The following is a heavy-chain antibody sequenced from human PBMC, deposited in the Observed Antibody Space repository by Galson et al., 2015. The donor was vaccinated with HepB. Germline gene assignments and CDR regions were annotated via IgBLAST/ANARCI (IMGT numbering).Heavy chain of an antibody. CDR1: GFTFSNYW. CDR3: ARDRGYSSFDY. J-gene: IGHJ4*02. Sequence: LRLSCAASGFTFSNYWMSWVRQTPGKGLEWVANIMQDESEKNYVGSVKGRFTISRDNAKNSLYLQMNSLRAEDTAVYYCARDRGYSSFDYWGQGTLVTVSS. D-gene: IGHD5-12*01. CDR2: IMQDESEK. V-gene: IGHV3-7*01.